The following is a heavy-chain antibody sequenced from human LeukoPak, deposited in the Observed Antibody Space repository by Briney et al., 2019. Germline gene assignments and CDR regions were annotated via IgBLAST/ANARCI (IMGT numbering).Heavy chain of an antibody. V-gene: IGHV1-2*02. J-gene: IGHJ3*02. CDR1: GYTFTGYY. CDR2: INPNSGGT. CDR3: AGARYCSSTSCYGRKAFDI. D-gene: IGHD2-2*01. Sequence: ASVKVSCKASGYTFTGYYMHWVRQAPGQGLEWMGWINPNSGGTNYAQKFQGRVTMTRDTSISTAYMELSKLRSDDTAVYYCAGARYCSSTSCYGRKAFDIWGQGTMVTVSS.